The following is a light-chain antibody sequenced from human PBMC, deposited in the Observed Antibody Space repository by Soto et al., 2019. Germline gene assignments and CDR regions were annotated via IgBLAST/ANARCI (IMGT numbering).Light chain of an antibody. J-gene: IGKJ1*01. CDR2: GAF. CDR3: QQYNDWPLT. CDR1: EGVSSN. Sequence: EIVMTQSPATLSVSPGERGSLSCRSSEGVSSNLAWYQQKPGQAPSLLIYGAFTRATGIPARFSGTGSGTEFTLTISSLQSEDFALYYCQQYNDWPLTFGQGTKVDIK. V-gene: IGKV3-15*01.